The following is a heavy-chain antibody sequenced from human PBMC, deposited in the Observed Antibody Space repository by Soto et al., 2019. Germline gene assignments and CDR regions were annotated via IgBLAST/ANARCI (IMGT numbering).Heavy chain of an antibody. V-gene: IGHV4-34*01. J-gene: IGHJ6*02. D-gene: IGHD6-19*01. CDR3: ARGKKNIAVAGRRGNYYYGMDV. CDR1: GGSFSGYY. CDR2: INHSGST. Sequence: SSETLSLTCAVYGGSFSGYYWSWIRQPPGKGLEWIGEINHSGSTNYNPSLKSRVTISVDTSKNQFSLKLSSVTAADTAVYYCARGKKNIAVAGRRGNYYYGMDVWGQGTTVT.